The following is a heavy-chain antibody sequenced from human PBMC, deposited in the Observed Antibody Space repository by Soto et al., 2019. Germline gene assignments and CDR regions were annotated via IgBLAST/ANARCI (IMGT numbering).Heavy chain of an antibody. J-gene: IGHJ3*02. D-gene: IGHD3-3*01. CDR1: GYTFTGYY. Sequence: QVQLVQSGAEVKKPGASVKVSCKASGYTFTGYYMHLVRQAPGHGLEWMGWINPNSGGTNYAHKFQGWVTMTRDTAISTADMERSRLRSDDRAVYYSARERRKTQPPLGVVIREAFAIGGQGTMVTVSS. CDR3: ARERRKTQPPLGVVIREAFAI. CDR2: INPNSGGT. V-gene: IGHV1-2*04.